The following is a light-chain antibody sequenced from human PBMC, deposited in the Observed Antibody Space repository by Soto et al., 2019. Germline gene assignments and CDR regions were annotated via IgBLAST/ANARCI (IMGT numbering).Light chain of an antibody. CDR1: SSDVGGYNL. V-gene: IGLV2-23*01. J-gene: IGLJ2*01. CDR2: EGN. CDR3: SSYASGSTSVL. Sequence: QSALTQPASVSGSPGQSITISCTGTSSDVGGYNLVSWYQQHPGKAPKLMIYEGNKRPSGVSNRFSGSKSGNTASLTISVLQAEDEADYYCSSYASGSTSVLFGGGTKVTVL.